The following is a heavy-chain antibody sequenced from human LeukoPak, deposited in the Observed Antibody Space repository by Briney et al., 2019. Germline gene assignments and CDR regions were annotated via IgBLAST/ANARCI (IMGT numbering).Heavy chain of an antibody. CDR1: GYTFTNYC. D-gene: IGHD4/OR15-4a*01. CDR2: IYPGDSDT. V-gene: IGHV5-51*01. CDR3: ARHIGLTTRYFDY. Sequence: GESLKISCKASGYTFTNYCIAWVRQMPGKGLECMGMIYPGDSDTRYSPSFQGHVTISADKSITTAYLQWSSLKASDTAIYYCARHIGLTTRYFDYWGQGTVVTVSS. J-gene: IGHJ4*02.